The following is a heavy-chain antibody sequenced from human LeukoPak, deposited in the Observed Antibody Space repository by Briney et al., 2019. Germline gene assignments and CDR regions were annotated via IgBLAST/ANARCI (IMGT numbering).Heavy chain of an antibody. CDR2: IWYDGSNK. Sequence: PGGSLRLSCAASGFTFSSYGMHWVRQAPGKGLEWVAVIWYDGSNKYYGDSVKGRFTISRDNSKDTLYLQMNSLKVEDTAVYYCTRGGRDGNNYHDHWGQGTLVTVSS. CDR1: GFTFSSYG. J-gene: IGHJ4*02. V-gene: IGHV3-33*08. D-gene: IGHD5-24*01. CDR3: TRGGRDGNNYHDH.